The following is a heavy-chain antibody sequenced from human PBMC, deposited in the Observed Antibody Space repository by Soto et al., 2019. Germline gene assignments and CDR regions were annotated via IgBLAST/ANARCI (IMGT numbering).Heavy chain of an antibody. CDR2: IIPIFGTA. Sequence: QVPLVQSGAEVKKPGSSVKVSCKASGGTFSSYAISWVRQAPGQGLEWMGGIIPIFGTANYAQKFQGRVTITADESTSTAYMELSSLRSEDTAVYYCARAAHCSSTSCYSWFDPWGQGTLVTVSS. V-gene: IGHV1-69*01. J-gene: IGHJ5*02. CDR1: GGTFSSYA. CDR3: ARAAHCSSTSCYSWFDP. D-gene: IGHD2-2*02.